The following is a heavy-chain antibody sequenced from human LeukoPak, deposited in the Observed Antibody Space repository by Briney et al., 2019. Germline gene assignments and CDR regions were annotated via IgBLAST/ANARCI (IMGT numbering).Heavy chain of an antibody. Sequence: GASVKVSCKASGYTFSNYDIIWVRQAPGQGLEWMGGIIPIFGTANYAQKFQGRVTITADESTSTAYMELSSLRSEDTAVYYCARVPRYCSSTSCYESLLWFDPWGQGTLVTVSS. CDR3: ARVPRYCSSTSCYESLLWFDP. J-gene: IGHJ5*02. CDR1: GYTFSNYD. V-gene: IGHV1-69*13. D-gene: IGHD2-2*01. CDR2: IIPIFGTA.